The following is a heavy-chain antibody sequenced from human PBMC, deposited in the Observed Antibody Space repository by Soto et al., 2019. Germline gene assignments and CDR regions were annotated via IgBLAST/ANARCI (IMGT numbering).Heavy chain of an antibody. V-gene: IGHV4-39*07. CDR1: GGSISRSSYF. Sequence: SETLSLTCTVSGGSISRSSYFWGWIRQPPGKGLEWIGSIYYSGSTYYNPSLKSRVTISVDTSKNQFSLKLSSVTAADTAVYYCARDHGSHYDIVTPPNNWFDPWGQGTLVTVSS. CDR2: IYYSGST. CDR3: ARDHGSHYDIVTPPNNWFDP. D-gene: IGHD3-9*01. J-gene: IGHJ5*02.